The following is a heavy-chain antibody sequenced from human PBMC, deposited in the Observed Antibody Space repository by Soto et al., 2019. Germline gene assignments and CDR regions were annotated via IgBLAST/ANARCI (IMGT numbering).Heavy chain of an antibody. CDR2: IIPIFGTA. D-gene: IGHD2-2*01. CDR1: GGTFSSYA. CDR3: AREDIVVVPAARYYYYGMDV. V-gene: IGHV1-69*01. J-gene: IGHJ6*02. Sequence: QVQLVQSGAEVKKPGSSVKVSCKASGGTFSSYAISWVRQAPGQGLEWMGGIIPIFGTANYAQKFQGRVTITADESTITAYMELSSLRSEDTAVYYCAREDIVVVPAARYYYYGMDVWGQGTTVTVSS.